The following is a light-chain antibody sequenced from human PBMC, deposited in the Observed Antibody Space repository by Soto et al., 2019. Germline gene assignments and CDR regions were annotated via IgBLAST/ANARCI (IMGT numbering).Light chain of an antibody. V-gene: IGKV1-39*01. CDR2: AAS. Sequence: DIQMTQSPSSLSASVGDRVTITCRASQSISSYLNWYQQKPGKAPKLLIYAASSLQSGVPSRFSGSGSGPDFILTISSLQPEDFATYYCQQSYSTRRTFGQGTKVEI. J-gene: IGKJ1*01. CDR3: QQSYSTRRT. CDR1: QSISSY.